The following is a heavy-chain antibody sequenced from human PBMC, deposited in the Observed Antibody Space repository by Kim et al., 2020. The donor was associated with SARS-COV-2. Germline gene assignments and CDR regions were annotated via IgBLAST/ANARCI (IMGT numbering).Heavy chain of an antibody. J-gene: IGHJ3*02. Sequence: SGPTLVNPTQTLTLTCTFSGFSLSTSGMCVSWIRQPPGKALEWLALIDWDDDKYYSTSLKTRLTISKDTSKNQVVLTMTNMDPVDTATYYCARSYYGRPVPAAFDIWGQGTMVTVSS. D-gene: IGHD4-17*01. CDR3: ARSYYGRPVPAAFDI. V-gene: IGHV2-70*01. CDR1: GFSLSTSGMC. CDR2: IDWDDDK.